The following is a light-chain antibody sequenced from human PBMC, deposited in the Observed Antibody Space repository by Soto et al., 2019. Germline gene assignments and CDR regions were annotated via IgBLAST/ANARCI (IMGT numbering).Light chain of an antibody. V-gene: IGKV1-39*01. CDR1: QSISSY. CDR3: QQSYSSPPT. J-gene: IGKJ1*01. Sequence: DIPMTQSPSSLSASVGDIVTITCRASQSISSYLNWYQQKPGKAPKLLIYAASSLQSGVPSRFSGSRSGPDFTLTISSLKPEDFATYYCQQSYSSPPTFGQGTKVDIK. CDR2: AAS.